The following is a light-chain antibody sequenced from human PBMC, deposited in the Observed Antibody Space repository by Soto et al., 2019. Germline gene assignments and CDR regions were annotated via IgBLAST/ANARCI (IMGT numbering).Light chain of an antibody. CDR3: QQYHTDWT. V-gene: IGKV1-5*01. CDR1: QRINNW. CDR2: QAS. J-gene: IGKJ1*01. Sequence: DIQMTQSPSTLAASAGDRVTITCRASQRINNWLAWYQQKPGKAPKLLIYQASIVVRGVPSKFSGRGSRTEFTLTISSLQADDSASYYCQQYHTDWTFGQGTKVDIK.